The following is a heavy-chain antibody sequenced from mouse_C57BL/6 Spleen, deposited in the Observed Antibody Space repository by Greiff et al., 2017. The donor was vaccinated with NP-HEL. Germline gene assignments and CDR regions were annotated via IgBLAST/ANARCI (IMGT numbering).Heavy chain of an antibody. V-gene: IGHV1-69*01. CDR1: GYTFTSYW. CDR2: IDPSDSYT. CDR3: ARLLYSNYEGFAY. Sequence: VQLQQSGAELVMPGASVKLSCKASGYTFTSYWMHWVKQRPGQGLEWIGEIDPSDSYTNYNQKFKGKSTLTVDKSSSTAYMQLSSLTSEDSAVYYCARLLYSNYEGFAYWGQGTLVTVSA. D-gene: IGHD2-5*01. J-gene: IGHJ3*01.